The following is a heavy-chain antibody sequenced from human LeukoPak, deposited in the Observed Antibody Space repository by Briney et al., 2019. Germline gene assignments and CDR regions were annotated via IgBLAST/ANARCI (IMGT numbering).Heavy chain of an antibody. J-gene: IGHJ5*02. V-gene: IGHV3-21*01. CDR2: ISSCSSYI. Sequence: GGSLRLSCAASGFTFSSYSMNWVRQAPGKGLEWVSSISSCSSYIYYADSVKDRFTISRDNAKNSLYLQMNSLRAEDTAVYYGARVLLWFGIANWFDPWGQGALVTVSS. D-gene: IGHD3-10*01. CDR1: GFTFSSYS. CDR3: ARVLLWFGIANWFDP.